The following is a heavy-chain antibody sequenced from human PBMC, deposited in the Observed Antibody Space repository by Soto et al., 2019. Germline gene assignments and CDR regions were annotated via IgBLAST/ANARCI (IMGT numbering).Heavy chain of an antibody. CDR3: PRGGNDYGALDAFDL. V-gene: IGHV3-74*01. CDR1: GFTFSSYW. D-gene: IGHD4-17*01. CDR2: INSDGSST. J-gene: IGHJ3*01. Sequence: EVQLVESGGGLVQPGGSLRLSCAASGFTFSSYWMHWVRQAPGKGLVWVSRINSDGSSTSYADSVKGRFTISRDNAKNTPYLQMNRLRAEDTAVYYCPRGGNDYGALDAFDLWGQATTVTVSA.